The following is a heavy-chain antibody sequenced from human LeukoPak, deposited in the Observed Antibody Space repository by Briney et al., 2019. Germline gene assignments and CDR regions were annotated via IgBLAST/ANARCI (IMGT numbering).Heavy chain of an antibody. D-gene: IGHD3-22*01. CDR2: ISDSGGVT. J-gene: IGHJ3*02. CDR1: GFTFSSYA. V-gene: IGHV3-23*01. CDR3: ARFSFYYEPI. Sequence: GGSLRLSCAASGFTFSSYAMSWVRQAPGKGLEWVSIISDSGGVTYYADSVKGRFTISRDNAKNSLYLQMNSLRAEDTAVYYCARFSFYYEPIWGQGTMVTVSS.